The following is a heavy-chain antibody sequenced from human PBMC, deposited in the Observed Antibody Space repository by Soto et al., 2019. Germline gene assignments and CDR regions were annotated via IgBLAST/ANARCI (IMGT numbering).Heavy chain of an antibody. J-gene: IGHJ6*02. CDR1: GGSFSGYY. Sequence: SETLSLTCAVYGGSFSGYYWSWIRQPPGKGLEWIGEINHSGSTNYNPSLKSRVTISVDTSKNQFSLKLSSVTAADTAVYYCARGGYYDFLTGYYIYYYGMDVWGQGTTVTVSS. CDR2: INHSGST. D-gene: IGHD3-9*01. V-gene: IGHV4-34*01. CDR3: ARGGYYDFLTGYYIYYYGMDV.